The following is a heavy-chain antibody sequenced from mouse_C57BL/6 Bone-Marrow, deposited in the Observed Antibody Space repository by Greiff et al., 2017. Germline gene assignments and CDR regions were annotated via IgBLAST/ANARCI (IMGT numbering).Heavy chain of an antibody. Sequence: EVKLQESGPGMVKPSQSLSLTCTVTGYSITSGYDWHWIRHFPGNKLEWMGYISYSGSTKYNPSLKSRISITHDTSKNHFFLKLNSVTTEDTATYYCARARYAYYAMDYWGQGTSVTVSS. CDR1: GYSITSGYD. CDR2: ISYSGST. CDR3: ARARYAYYAMDY. V-gene: IGHV3-1*01. J-gene: IGHJ4*01. D-gene: IGHD6-5*01.